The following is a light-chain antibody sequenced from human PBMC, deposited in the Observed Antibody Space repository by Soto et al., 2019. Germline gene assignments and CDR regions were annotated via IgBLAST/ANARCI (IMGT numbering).Light chain of an antibody. CDR2: DVS. V-gene: IGLV2-11*01. Sequence: QSALTQPRSVSGSPGQSVTISCTGTSSDVGGYNYVSWYQHHPGKAPKLMIYDVSKRPSGVPDRFSGSKSGNTASLNISGLQAEDEADYYCCSYAGSPYVFGTGTKVTVL. CDR1: SSDVGGYNY. J-gene: IGLJ1*01. CDR3: CSYAGSPYV.